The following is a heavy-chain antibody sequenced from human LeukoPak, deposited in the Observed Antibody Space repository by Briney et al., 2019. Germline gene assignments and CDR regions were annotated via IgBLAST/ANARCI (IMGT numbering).Heavy chain of an antibody. CDR3: ARDGPSVYFDY. CDR1: GASINSGSYY. CDR2: IYTSGST. V-gene: IGHV4-61*02. Sequence: SETLSLTCTVSGASINSGSYYWTWIRQPAGKGLEWIGRIYTSGSTNYNPSLKSRVTISLDTSKNHFPLKLDSVTAADTAVYYCARDGPSVYFDYWGQGTLVTVSS. J-gene: IGHJ4*02.